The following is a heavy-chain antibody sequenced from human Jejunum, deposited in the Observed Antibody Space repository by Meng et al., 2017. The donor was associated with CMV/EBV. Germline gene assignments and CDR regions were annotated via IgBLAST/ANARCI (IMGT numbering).Heavy chain of an antibody. CDR2: IRYDGSDD. D-gene: IGHD3-10*01. J-gene: IGHJ4*02. V-gene: IGHV3-30*02. CDR1: GFTFSDYG. Sequence: VESGGGVVQPGGLLRLSCAESGFTFSDYGMHWVRQAPGKGLEWVSFIRYDGSDDAYADSVKGRFAISRDNSKNALFLQMDSLRAEDTAMYYCAKDFLSGSLGELWDYWGQGTLVTVSS. CDR3: AKDFLSGSLGELWDY.